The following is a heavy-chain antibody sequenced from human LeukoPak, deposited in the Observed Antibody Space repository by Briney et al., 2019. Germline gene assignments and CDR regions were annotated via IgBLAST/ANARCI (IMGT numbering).Heavy chain of an antibody. CDR1: GGSFSGYY. CDR2: IYHSGST. Sequence: PSETLSLTCAVYGGSFSGYYWSWIRQPPGKGLEWIGSIYHSGSTYYNPSLKSRVTISVDTSKNQFSLKLSSVTAADTAVYYCARVERWLQDYWGQGTLVTVSS. J-gene: IGHJ4*02. CDR3: ARVERWLQDY. D-gene: IGHD5-24*01. V-gene: IGHV4-34*01.